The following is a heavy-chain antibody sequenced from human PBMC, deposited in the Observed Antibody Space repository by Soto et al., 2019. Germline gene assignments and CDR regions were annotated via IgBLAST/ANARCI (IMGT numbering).Heavy chain of an antibody. CDR3: AKDRGGGSCYYYDY. V-gene: IGHV3-30*18. CDR2: ISYDGSNK. D-gene: IGHD2-15*01. CDR1: GFTFIKHG. Sequence: GGSLRLSCAASGFTFIKHGMYWVLQAPGKGLEWVAAISYDGSNKYYVDSVKGRFTISRDNSKNTLYLQMNNLRAEDTAVYYCAKDRGGGSCYYYDYWGQGTLVTVSS. J-gene: IGHJ4*02.